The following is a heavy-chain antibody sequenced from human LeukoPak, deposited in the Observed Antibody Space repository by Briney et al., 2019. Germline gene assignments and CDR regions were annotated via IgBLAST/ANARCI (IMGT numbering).Heavy chain of an antibody. D-gene: IGHD3-22*01. CDR1: GFTFSSYR. Sequence: GGSLRLSCAASGFTFSSYRMNWVRQAPGKGLEWVSSISYASSYIHYADSVKGRFTISRDNSKNTLYLQMNSLRAEDTAVYYCARGPFYYDSSGYSDYWGQGTLVTVSS. J-gene: IGHJ4*02. CDR2: ISYASSYI. V-gene: IGHV3-21*01. CDR3: ARGPFYYDSSGYSDY.